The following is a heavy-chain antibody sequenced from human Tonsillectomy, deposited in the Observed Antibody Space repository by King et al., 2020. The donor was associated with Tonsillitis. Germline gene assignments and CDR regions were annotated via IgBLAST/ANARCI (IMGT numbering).Heavy chain of an antibody. CDR3: ATPGTDSSGYQYFDY. D-gene: IGHD3-22*01. CDR2: INAYNDNT. J-gene: IGHJ4*02. Sequence: QLVQSGPEVKKPGASVKVSCQASGYTFNSFGVTWVRQAPGQGLEWMGWINAYNDNTNYAQKVQGRVTMTTDTYTSTAYMELRSLRSDDTAVYYCATPGTDSSGYQYFDYWRQGTLVTVSS. V-gene: IGHV1-18*01. CDR1: GYTFNSFG.